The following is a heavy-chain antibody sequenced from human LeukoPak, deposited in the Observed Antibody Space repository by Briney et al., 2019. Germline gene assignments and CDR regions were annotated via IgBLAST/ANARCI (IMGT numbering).Heavy chain of an antibody. CDR3: AKAADIVVVPAAEGGYYFDY. CDR2: ISYDGSNK. J-gene: IGHJ4*02. CDR1: GFTFSSYA. Sequence: GGSLRLSCAASGFTFSSYAMHWVRQAPGKGLEWVAVISYDGSNKYYADSVKGRFTISRDNSKNTLYLQMNSLRAEDTAVYYCAKAADIVVVPAAEGGYYFDYWGQGTLVTVSS. D-gene: IGHD2-2*01. V-gene: IGHV3-30-3*01.